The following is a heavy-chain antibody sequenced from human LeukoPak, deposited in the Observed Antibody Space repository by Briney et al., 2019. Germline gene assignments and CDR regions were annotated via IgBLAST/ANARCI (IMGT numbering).Heavy chain of an antibody. V-gene: IGHV4-34*01. Sequence: PSETLSLTCTVSGGSISSYYWSWIRQPPGKGLEWIGEINHSGSTNYNPSLKSRVTISVDTSKNQFSLKLSSVTAADTAVYYCARRLKGAVLLWFGESLGWFDPWGQGTLVTVSS. CDR1: GGSISSYY. CDR2: INHSGST. J-gene: IGHJ5*02. D-gene: IGHD3-10*01. CDR3: ARRLKGAVLLWFGESLGWFDP.